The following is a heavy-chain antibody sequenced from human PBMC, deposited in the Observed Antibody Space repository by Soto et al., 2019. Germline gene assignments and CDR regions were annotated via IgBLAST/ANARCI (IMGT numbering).Heavy chain of an antibody. J-gene: IGHJ6*02. V-gene: IGHV1-18*04. Sequence: ASVKVSCKASGYTFTSYGITWVRQAPGQGLEWMGWISASNGSTNYAQKLQGRVTMTTDTSTSTAYMELRSLRSDDTAVYYCARDTVIVVVPAAIQYYYYYYGMDVWGQGTTVTVSS. CDR1: GYTFTSYG. CDR3: ARDTVIVVVPAAIQYYYYYYGMDV. D-gene: IGHD2-2*02. CDR2: ISASNGST.